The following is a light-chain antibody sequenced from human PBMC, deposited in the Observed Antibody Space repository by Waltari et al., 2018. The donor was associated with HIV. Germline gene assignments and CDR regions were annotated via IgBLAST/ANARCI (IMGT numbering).Light chain of an antibody. CDR1: TSNIGGIT. V-gene: IGLV1-44*01. J-gene: IGLJ1*01. CDR2: SNK. Sequence: QSVLAQPPSASGTPGQRVTISSSGSTSNIGGITVSCYQQVPGTAPKLLIYSNKERPSGVPARLSGSTSGTSAALVISGLQAEDEADYYCAAWDDSLKGGAFGTGTKVTVL. CDR3: AAWDDSLKGGA.